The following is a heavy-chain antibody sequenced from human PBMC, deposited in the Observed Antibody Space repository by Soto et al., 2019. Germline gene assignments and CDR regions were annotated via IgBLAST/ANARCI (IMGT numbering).Heavy chain of an antibody. CDR1: GFTFSSYA. V-gene: IGHV3-23*01. D-gene: IGHD3-3*01. Sequence: GGSLRLSCAASGFTFSSYAMSWVRQAPGKGLEWVSAISGSGGSTCYADSVKGRFTISRDNSKNTLYLQMNSLRAEDTAVYYCAKDLGDFWSGYYTGPPRFDYWGQGTLVTVSS. CDR2: ISGSGGST. CDR3: AKDLGDFWSGYYTGPPRFDY. J-gene: IGHJ4*02.